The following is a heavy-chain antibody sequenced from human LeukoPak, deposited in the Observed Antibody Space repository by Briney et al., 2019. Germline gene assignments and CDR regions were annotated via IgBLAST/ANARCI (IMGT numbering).Heavy chain of an antibody. J-gene: IGHJ4*02. Sequence: SETLTLTCTASGGSISNYYWNWIRQPAGKGLEWVGRIYNGGSTNYNPALKSRVTMSVDTSKNQFSLKLSSVTAADTAVYYCARDGGCSGGSCYEDYFDYWGQGTLVTVSS. V-gene: IGHV4-4*07. CDR2: IYNGGST. D-gene: IGHD2-15*01. CDR3: ARDGGCSGGSCYEDYFDY. CDR1: GGSISNYY.